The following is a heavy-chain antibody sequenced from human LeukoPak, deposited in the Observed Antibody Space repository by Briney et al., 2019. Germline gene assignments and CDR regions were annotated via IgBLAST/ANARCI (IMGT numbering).Heavy chain of an antibody. V-gene: IGHV1-18*01. Sequence: ASVKVSCKASGYTFTSYGISWVRQAPGQGLEWMGWISAYNGNTNYAQKLQGRVTMTTDTSTSTAYMKLRSLRSDDTAVYYCARAGKYDILTGYSNDDYWGQGTLVTVSS. CDR2: ISAYNGNT. CDR3: ARAGKYDILTGYSNDDY. CDR1: GYTFTSYG. D-gene: IGHD3-9*01. J-gene: IGHJ4*02.